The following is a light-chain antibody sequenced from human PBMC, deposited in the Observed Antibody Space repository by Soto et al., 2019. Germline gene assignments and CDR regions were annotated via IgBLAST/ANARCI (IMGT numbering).Light chain of an antibody. V-gene: IGKV3-20*01. Sequence: EIVLTQSPGTLSLSPGEGVTLSCRASQSVSSSYLAWYQQKPGQAPRLLIYGASSRATGIPDRFSGSGSGTDFTLTISRLEPEDFAVYYCQQYASSTGTFGQGTKVEIK. CDR2: GAS. CDR3: QQYASSTGT. J-gene: IGKJ1*01. CDR1: QSVSSSY.